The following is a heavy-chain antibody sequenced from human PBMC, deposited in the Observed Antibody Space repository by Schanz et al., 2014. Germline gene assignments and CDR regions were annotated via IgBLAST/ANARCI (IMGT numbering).Heavy chain of an antibody. Sequence: QVQLVQSGAEVKKPGSSVKVSCKASGGTFRSYTVSWVRQAPGQGLEWMGRITPTLGKVDYAQKFQGRVTTPADISTSTAYMELISLTSEDTAVYYCARDPQYYYGSGRGYWGQGTLVTVST. J-gene: IGHJ4*02. CDR1: GGTFRSYT. D-gene: IGHD3-10*01. CDR3: ARDPQYYYGSGRGY. V-gene: IGHV1-69*08. CDR2: ITPTLGKV.